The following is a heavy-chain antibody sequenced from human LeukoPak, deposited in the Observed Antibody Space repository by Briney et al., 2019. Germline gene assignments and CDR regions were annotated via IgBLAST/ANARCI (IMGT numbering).Heavy chain of an antibody. Sequence: GGSLRLSCAASGFTFSSYGMHWVRQAPGKGLEWVAFIRYDASNKYYADSVKGRFTISRDNSKNTLYLQMNSLRAEDTAVYYCAKGGYSLTDYFDYWGQGTLVTVSS. J-gene: IGHJ4*02. D-gene: IGHD5-18*01. CDR1: GFTFSSYG. V-gene: IGHV3-30*02. CDR3: AKGGYSLTDYFDY. CDR2: IRYDASNK.